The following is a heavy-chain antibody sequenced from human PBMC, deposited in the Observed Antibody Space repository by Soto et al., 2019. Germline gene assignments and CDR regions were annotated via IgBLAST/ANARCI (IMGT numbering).Heavy chain of an antibody. D-gene: IGHD3-22*01. V-gene: IGHV4-59*01. Sequence: SSETLSLTCTVSGGSISSYYWSWIRQPPGKGLEWIGYIYYSGSTNYNPSLKSRVTISVDTSKNQFSLKLSSVTAADTAVYYCARDGGYYSYDYRGQGTLVTVSS. CDR3: ARDGGYYSYDY. CDR1: GGSISSYY. J-gene: IGHJ4*02. CDR2: IYYSGST.